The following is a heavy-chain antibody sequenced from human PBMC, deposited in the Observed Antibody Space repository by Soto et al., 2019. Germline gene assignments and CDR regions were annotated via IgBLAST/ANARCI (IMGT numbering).Heavy chain of an antibody. CDR2: IYWDDDK. D-gene: IGHD3-3*01. CDR1: GFSLSTSGVG. V-gene: IGHV2-5*02. Sequence: QITLKESGPTLVKPTQTLTLTCTFSGFSLSTSGVGVGWIRQPPGKALEWLALIYWDDDKRYSPSLKSRLTITKDTSKNQVVLTMTNMDPVDTATYYCAQTRITIFGVVMRYYYGMDVWGQGTTVTVSS. J-gene: IGHJ6*02. CDR3: AQTRITIFGVVMRYYYGMDV.